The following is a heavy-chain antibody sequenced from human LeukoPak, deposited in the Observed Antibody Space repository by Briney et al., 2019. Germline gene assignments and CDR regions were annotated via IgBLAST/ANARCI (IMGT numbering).Heavy chain of an antibody. CDR1: GYTFTSYG. CDR3: ARHYYGAGSYYLGY. V-gene: IGHV1-18*04. D-gene: IGHD3-10*01. Sequence: ASVKVSFKASGYTFTSYGISWVRQAPGQGLEWMGWISTYNGNTNYAQRLQGRVTMTTDTSTSTAYMELRSLRSDDTAMYYCARHYYGAGSYYLGYWGQGTLVTVSS. CDR2: ISTYNGNT. J-gene: IGHJ4*02.